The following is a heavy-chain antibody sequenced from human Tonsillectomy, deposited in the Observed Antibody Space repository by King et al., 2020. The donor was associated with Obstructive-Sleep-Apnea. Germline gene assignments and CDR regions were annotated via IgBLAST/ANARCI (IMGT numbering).Heavy chain of an antibody. CDR3: AKDSDFAQLRYYYYYGMDV. J-gene: IGHJ6*02. D-gene: IGHD2-2*01. CDR2: ISGSGGST. CDR1: GFTFSSYA. V-gene: IGHV3-23*04. Sequence: VQLVESGGGLVQPGGSLRLSCAASGFTFSSYAMSWVRQAPGKGLEWVSAISGSGGSTYYADSVKGRFTISRDNSKNTLYLQMNSLRAEDTAVYYCAKDSDFAQLRYYYYYGMDVWGQGTTVTVSS.